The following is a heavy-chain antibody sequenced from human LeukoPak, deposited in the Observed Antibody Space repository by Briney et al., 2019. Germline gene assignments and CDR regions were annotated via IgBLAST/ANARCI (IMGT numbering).Heavy chain of an antibody. J-gene: IGHJ4*02. CDR1: GFTFSSYG. Sequence: PGRSLRLSCAASGFTFSSYGMHWVRQAPGKGLEWVAVISYDGSNKYYADSVKGRFTISRDNSKNTLYLQMNSLRAEDTAVYYCAKESRSSGWYVFDYWGQGTLVTVSS. CDR3: AKESRSSGWYVFDY. CDR2: ISYDGSNK. D-gene: IGHD6-19*01. V-gene: IGHV3-30*18.